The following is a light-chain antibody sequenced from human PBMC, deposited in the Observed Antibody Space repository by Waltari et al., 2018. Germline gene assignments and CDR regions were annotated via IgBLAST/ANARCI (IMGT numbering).Light chain of an antibody. CDR3: CSYAGTPRVV. Sequence: QSALTQPDSVSGSPGPSITISCTGTNNDIGSYNLDPWYQQHPGKAPKVIIFEVNKRPSGVSNRFSGSKSGNTASLTVSGLHPEDEADYYCCSYAGTPRVVFGGGTKLTVL. J-gene: IGLJ2*01. V-gene: IGLV2-23*02. CDR1: NNDIGSYNL. CDR2: EVN.